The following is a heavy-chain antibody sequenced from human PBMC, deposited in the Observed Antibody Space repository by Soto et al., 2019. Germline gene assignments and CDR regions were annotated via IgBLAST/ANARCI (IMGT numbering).Heavy chain of an antibody. Sequence: SVKVSCKASGGTFSSYAISWVRQAPGQGLEWMGGIIPIFGTANYAQKFQGRVTITADKSTSTAYMELSSLRSEDTAVYYCARLYDATLSNWFDPWGQGTLVTVSS. J-gene: IGHJ5*02. CDR3: ARLYDATLSNWFDP. V-gene: IGHV1-69*06. D-gene: IGHD3-3*01. CDR2: IIPIFGTA. CDR1: GGTFSSYA.